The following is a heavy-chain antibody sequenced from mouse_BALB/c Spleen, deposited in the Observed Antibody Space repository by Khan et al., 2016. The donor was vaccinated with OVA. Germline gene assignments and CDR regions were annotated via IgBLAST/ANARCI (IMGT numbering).Heavy chain of an antibody. D-gene: IGHD2-4*01. Sequence: EVQVVESGPGLVKPSQSLSLTCTVTGYSITSEYTWNWIRQFPGNTLEWMGFISYSGNTSYNPSLKSRISITRDTSKNQFFLQLNSVTSDDTATYVCARKDYYDYGPFDYWGQGTLVTVSA. CDR2: ISYSGNT. CDR3: ARKDYYDYGPFDY. CDR1: GYSITSEYT. J-gene: IGHJ3*01. V-gene: IGHV3-2*02.